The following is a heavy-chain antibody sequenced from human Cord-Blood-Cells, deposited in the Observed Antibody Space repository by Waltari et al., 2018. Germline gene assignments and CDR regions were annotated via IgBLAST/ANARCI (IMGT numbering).Heavy chain of an antibody. V-gene: IGHV1-8*01. D-gene: IGHD6-13*01. CDR3: ARGVKYRSSSSRWGWFDP. CDR2: MNPNSGNT. J-gene: IGHJ5*02. Sequence: QVQLVQSGAEVKKPGASVKVSCKASGYTFTSYDINCLRQAPGHGLEWMGWMNPNSGNTGYAQKFQGRVTMTRNTSISTAYMELSSLRSEDTAVYYCARGVKYRSSSSRWGWFDPWGQGTLVTVPS. CDR1: GYTFTSYD.